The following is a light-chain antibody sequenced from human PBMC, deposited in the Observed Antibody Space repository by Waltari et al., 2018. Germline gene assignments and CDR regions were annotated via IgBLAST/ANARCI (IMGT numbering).Light chain of an antibody. J-gene: IGLJ2*01. CDR2: DDK. V-gene: IGLV3-21*02. CDR3: QVWDGSSDHHVV. Sequence: SYFLTQAPSVSVAAGQTARIPCGGNNVGSKKVPGDQQKPGQAPVLVVYDDKDRPSGIPERFSGSNSGNTATLIISRVEAGDEADYYCQVWDGSSDHHVVFGGGTKLTVL. CDR1: NVGSKK.